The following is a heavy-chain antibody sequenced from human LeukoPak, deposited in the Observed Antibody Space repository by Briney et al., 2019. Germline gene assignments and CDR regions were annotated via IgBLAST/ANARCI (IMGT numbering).Heavy chain of an antibody. D-gene: IGHD4-17*01. CDR3: ARARNYGDYFDY. Sequence: SETLSLTCAVYGGPFSGYYWGWIRQPPGKGLEWIGSIYHSGSAYYNPSLKSRVTISVDTSRNQFSLKLSSVTAADTAVYYCARARNYGDYFDYWGQGTLVTVSS. J-gene: IGHJ4*02. CDR1: GGPFSGYY. V-gene: IGHV4-34*01. CDR2: IYHSGSA.